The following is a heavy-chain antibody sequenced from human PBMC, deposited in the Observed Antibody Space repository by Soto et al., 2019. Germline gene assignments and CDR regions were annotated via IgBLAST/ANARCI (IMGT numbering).Heavy chain of an antibody. V-gene: IGHV4-59*01. Sequence: PSETLSLTCTVSGDSISGYYWSWIRQPQGKGLEWIGYIYYTGSTNYNPSLKSRVTMSVDTSKSQFSLKLTSLTAADTAVYYCVKGGSSRFDPWGQGTLVT. CDR1: GDSISGYY. J-gene: IGHJ5*02. CDR3: VKGGSSRFDP. D-gene: IGHD1-26*01. CDR2: IYYTGST.